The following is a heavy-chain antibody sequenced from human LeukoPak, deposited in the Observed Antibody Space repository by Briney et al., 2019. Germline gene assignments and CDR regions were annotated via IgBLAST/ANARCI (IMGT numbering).Heavy chain of an antibody. V-gene: IGHV3-43D*03. CDR2: ISWDGGST. Sequence: PGGSLRLSCAASGFTFDDYAMHWVRQAPGKGLEWVSLISWDGGSTYYADSVKGRFTISRGNSKNSLYLQMNSLRAEDTALYYCAKNGYYYYYMDVWGKGTTVTVSS. CDR3: AKNGYYYYYMDV. CDR1: GFTFDDYA. J-gene: IGHJ6*03.